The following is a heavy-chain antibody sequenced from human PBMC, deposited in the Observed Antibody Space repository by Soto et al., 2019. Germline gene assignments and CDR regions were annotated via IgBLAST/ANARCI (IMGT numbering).Heavy chain of an antibody. CDR1: GGTFSSYA. Sequence: QVQLVQSGAEVKKPGSSVKVSCKASGGTFSSYAISWVRQAPGQGLEWMGGIIPIFGTANYAQKFQGRVTITADESTSTAYMELSSLRSEDTAVYYCARGNWGYYDSSGSATSDDAFDIWGQGTMVTVSS. J-gene: IGHJ3*02. D-gene: IGHD3-22*01. CDR3: ARGNWGYYDSSGSATSDDAFDI. V-gene: IGHV1-69*01. CDR2: IIPIFGTA.